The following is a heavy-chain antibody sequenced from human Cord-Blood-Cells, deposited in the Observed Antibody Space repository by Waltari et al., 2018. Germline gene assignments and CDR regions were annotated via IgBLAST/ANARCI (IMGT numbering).Heavy chain of an antibody. V-gene: IGHV1-2*02. CDR1: GYTFTGYY. Sequence: QVQLVQSGAEVKKPGASVKVSCKASGYTFTGYYMHWVRQAPGQGLEWMGWINPNSGGTNYEQKFQGRITMTRDTSISTAYMELSRLRSDDTAVYYCARSQVGIGAFDIWGQGTMVTDSS. D-gene: IGHD1-26*01. CDR2: INPNSGGT. J-gene: IGHJ3*02. CDR3: ARSQVGIGAFDI.